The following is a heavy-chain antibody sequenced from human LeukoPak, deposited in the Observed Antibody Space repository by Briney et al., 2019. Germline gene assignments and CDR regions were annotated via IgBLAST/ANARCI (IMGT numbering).Heavy chain of an antibody. CDR3: VKGLYSSSPSFDY. CDR1: GFTFSTYA. J-gene: IGHJ4*02. CDR2: ISSNGCST. D-gene: IGHD6-6*01. V-gene: IGHV3-64D*09. Sequence: GGSLRLSCSASGFTFSTYAMYWVRQAPGKGLEYVSVISSNGCSTYYADSVKGRFTISRDNSKNTLYLQMSSLRAEDTAVYYCVKGLYSSSPSFDYWGQGTLVTVSS.